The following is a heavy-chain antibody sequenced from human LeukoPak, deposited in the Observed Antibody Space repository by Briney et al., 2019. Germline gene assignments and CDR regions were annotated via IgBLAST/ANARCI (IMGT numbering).Heavy chain of an antibody. D-gene: IGHD4-17*01. CDR1: GGSISSGGYY. J-gene: IGHJ4*02. CDR2: IYYSGST. Sequence: TLSLTCTVSGGSISSGGYYWSWIRQHPGKGLEWIGYIYYSGSTYYNPSLKSRVTISVDTSKNQFSLKLSSVTAADTAVYYCARMTTVVADYWGQGTLVTVSS. V-gene: IGHV4-31*03. CDR3: ARMTTVVADY.